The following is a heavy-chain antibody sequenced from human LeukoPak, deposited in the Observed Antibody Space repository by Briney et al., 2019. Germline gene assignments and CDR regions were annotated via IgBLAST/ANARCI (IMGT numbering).Heavy chain of an antibody. CDR3: ARGTHPEYYYDSSGYRGFDY. V-gene: IGHV4-34*01. CDR1: GGSFSAYY. CDR2: INHSGST. D-gene: IGHD3-22*01. J-gene: IGHJ4*02. Sequence: SETLSLTRAVYGGSFSAYYWSWIRQPPGKGLEWIGEINHSGSTNYNPSLKSRVTISVDTSKNQFSLKLSSVTAADTAVYYCARGTHPEYYYDSSGYRGFDYWGQGTLVTVSS.